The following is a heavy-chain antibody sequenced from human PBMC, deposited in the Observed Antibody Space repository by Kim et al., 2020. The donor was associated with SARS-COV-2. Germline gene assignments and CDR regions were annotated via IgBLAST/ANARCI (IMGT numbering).Heavy chain of an antibody. D-gene: IGHD3-10*01. CDR2: IRSDESKR. CDR3: ARNFGSATMFGDV. V-gene: IGHV3-33*01. Sequence: GGSLRLSCTASGFTFSPFAMHWVRQAPGKGLEWVAVIRSDESKRYYAESVKDRFTISRDNSKNTLYLQMNSLRAEDTAIYFCARNFGSATMFGDVWGLGTVVTGPS. CDR1: GFTFSPFA. J-gene: IGHJ3*01.